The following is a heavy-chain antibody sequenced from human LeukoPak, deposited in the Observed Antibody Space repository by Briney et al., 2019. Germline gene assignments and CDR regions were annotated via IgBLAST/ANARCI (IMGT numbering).Heavy chain of an antibody. Sequence: GRSLRLSCAASGFTFDDYAMHWVRQAPGKGLEWVSGISWNSGSLGYADSVKGRFTISRDNAKNSLYLQMNSLRAEDTALYYCAKGGGPDIVVVPAAIGFAFDIWGQGTMVTVSS. V-gene: IGHV3-9*01. CDR2: ISWNSGSL. J-gene: IGHJ3*02. D-gene: IGHD2-2*02. CDR3: AKGGGPDIVVVPAAIGFAFDI. CDR1: GFTFDDYA.